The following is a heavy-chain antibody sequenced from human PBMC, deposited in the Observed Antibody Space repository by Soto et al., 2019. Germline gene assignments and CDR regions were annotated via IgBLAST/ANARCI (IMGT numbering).Heavy chain of an antibody. Sequence: QLHLQESGSGLLNPSQTLSLTCAVSGGSVSGNGFSWSWIRLPPGQGLEWIGYVYHSGSTYNNPSLKSRVTTSIDRSKDHVSLQLSSVTAADTAVYFCARGVRGVICPLDVWGQGTTVTVSS. V-gene: IGHV4-30-2*01. CDR2: VYHSGST. CDR1: GGSVSGNGFS. CDR3: ARGVRGVICPLDV. J-gene: IGHJ6*02. D-gene: IGHD3-10*01.